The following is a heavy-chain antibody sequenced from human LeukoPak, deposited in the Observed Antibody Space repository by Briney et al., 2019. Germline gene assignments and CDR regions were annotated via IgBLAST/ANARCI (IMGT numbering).Heavy chain of an antibody. J-gene: IGHJ4*02. CDR3: ARDSNVAATTPQTLN. CDR1: EYTFTGYY. CDR2: INPNSGGT. V-gene: IGHV1-2*02. D-gene: IGHD2-15*01. Sequence: EASVKVSCKASEYTFTGYYMHWVRQAPGQGLEWMGWINPNSGGTNYAQKFQGRVTMTRDTSISTAYMELSRLRSDDTAVYYCARDSNVAATTPQTLNWGQGTLVTVSS.